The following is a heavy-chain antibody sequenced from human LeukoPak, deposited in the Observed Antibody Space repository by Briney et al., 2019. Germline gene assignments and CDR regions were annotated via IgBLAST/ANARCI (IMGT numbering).Heavy chain of an antibody. CDR3: ARAGQEWFGELGFDQ. V-gene: IGHV3-7*01. CDR1: GFSFSRYW. CDR2: IKQDGSEK. J-gene: IGHJ4*02. Sequence: GGSLRLSCAASGFSFSRYWMSWVRRAPGKGLEWVANIKQDGSEKNYVESVKGRFTISRDNAKNSLYLQTNSLRAEDTAVYYCARAGQEWFGELGFDQWGQGTLVTVSS. D-gene: IGHD3-10*01.